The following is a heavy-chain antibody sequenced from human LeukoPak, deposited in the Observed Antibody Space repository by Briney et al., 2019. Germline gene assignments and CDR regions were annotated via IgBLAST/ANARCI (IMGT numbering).Heavy chain of an antibody. CDR1: GFTFSNFA. Sequence: PGGSLRLSCAASGFTFSNFAMLWVRQAPGKGLEWVALISYDGSNKFYADSVKGRFTISRDNSKNTLYLQMNSLRPDDTALYHCARDGTTVHFFDYWGQGTLVTVSS. V-gene: IGHV3-30-3*01. D-gene: IGHD4-11*01. J-gene: IGHJ4*02. CDR2: ISYDGSNK. CDR3: ARDGTTVHFFDY.